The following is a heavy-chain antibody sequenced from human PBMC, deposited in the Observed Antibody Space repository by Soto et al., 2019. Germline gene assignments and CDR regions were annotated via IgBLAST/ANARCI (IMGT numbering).Heavy chain of an antibody. Sequence: PSETLSLTCAVSSGSITSSNWWSWVRQPPGKGLKWIGEIYHGGSTTHSPSLKSRVTISVVMSKNQFSLKVSSVTAADTAVYYCARHLPGRVSGQDYWGQGTLVTVSS. CDR2: IYHGGST. CDR1: SGSITSSNW. J-gene: IGHJ4*02. V-gene: IGHV4-4*02. CDR3: ARHLPGRVSGQDY. D-gene: IGHD2-15*01.